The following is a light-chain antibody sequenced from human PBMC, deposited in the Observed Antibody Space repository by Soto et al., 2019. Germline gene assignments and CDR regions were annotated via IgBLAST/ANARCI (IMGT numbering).Light chain of an antibody. CDR1: QSVSNNY. CDR2: GAS. V-gene: IGKV3-20*01. CDR3: QQYGTSPWT. Sequence: EIVLTQSPGTLSLSPGERATLSCRASQSVSNNYLAWYHQKPGRAPRLVIYGASSSATGIPARFSGSGSGADFPLTISRLESEDFAVYHCQQYGTSPWTFGQGTRVAIK. J-gene: IGKJ1*01.